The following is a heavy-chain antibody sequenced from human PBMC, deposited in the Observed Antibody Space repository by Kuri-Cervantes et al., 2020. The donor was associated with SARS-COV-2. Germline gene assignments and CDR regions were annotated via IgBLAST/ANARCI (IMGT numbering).Heavy chain of an antibody. V-gene: IGHV7-4-1*02. CDR2: INTKPGNP. J-gene: IGHJ4*02. CDR3: ARGWSGDSSGYEYY. Sequence: ASVKVSCKASGYTFTSYAMNWVRQAPGQGREWMGWINTKPGNPTYAQGFTGRFVFSLDTSVSTAYLQISSLKAEDTAVYYCARGWSGDSSGYEYYWGQGTLVTVSS. CDR1: GYTFTSYA. D-gene: IGHD3-22*01.